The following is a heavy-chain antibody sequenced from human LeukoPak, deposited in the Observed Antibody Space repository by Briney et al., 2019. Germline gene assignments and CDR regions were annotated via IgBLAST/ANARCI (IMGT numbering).Heavy chain of an antibody. CDR1: GGSISSGSYY. CDR3: ARLGYGYYYDSSGYLGRKERLIDY. Sequence: PSETLSLTCTVSGGSISSGSYYWSWIRQPAGKGLEWIGRIYTSGSTNYNPSLKSRVTISVDTSKNQFSLKLSSVTAADTAVYYCARLGYGYYYDSSGYLGRKERLIDYWGQGTLVTVSS. D-gene: IGHD3-22*01. CDR2: IYTSGST. V-gene: IGHV4-61*02. J-gene: IGHJ4*02.